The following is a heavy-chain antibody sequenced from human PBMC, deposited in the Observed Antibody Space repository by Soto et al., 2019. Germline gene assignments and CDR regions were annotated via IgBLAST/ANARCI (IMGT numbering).Heavy chain of an antibody. J-gene: IGHJ4*02. V-gene: IGHV3-23*01. D-gene: IGHD4-17*01. CDR3: AKAPSWAGLLTAFDS. CDR1: GFTSSDHA. Sequence: EVHLLESGGGLVQPGGSLRLSCAASGFTSSDHAMSWVRQAPGKGLEWVSGIRGSGDSTYYADSVKGRFTISRDHSKYTLYLQMTSRRPEDTAIYCCAKAPSWAGLLTAFDSWGRGTLVTVSS. CDR2: IRGSGDST.